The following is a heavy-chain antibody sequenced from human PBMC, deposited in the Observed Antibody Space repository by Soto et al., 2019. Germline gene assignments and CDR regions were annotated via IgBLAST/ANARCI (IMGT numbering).Heavy chain of an antibody. Sequence: GSLRLSCAASGFSFSNYCIVWVRQAPGKGLEWVANIKQDGNDKYYVDSVKGRFTISRDNAKNSLYLQMNSLRAEDTAVYYCARIATTTIWNNDFCGQGTLVTVSS. CDR3: ARIATTTIWNNDF. D-gene: IGHD2-21*01. CDR2: IKQDGNDK. CDR1: GFSFSNYC. J-gene: IGHJ4*02. V-gene: IGHV3-7*01.